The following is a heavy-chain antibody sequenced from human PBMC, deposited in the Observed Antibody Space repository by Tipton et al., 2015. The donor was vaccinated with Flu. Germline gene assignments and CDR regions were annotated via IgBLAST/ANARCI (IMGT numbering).Heavy chain of an antibody. CDR1: GGSISGYY. V-gene: IGHV4-59*08. J-gene: IGHJ4*02. CDR3: ARSPGYYFDY. Sequence: LRLSCTVSGGSISGYYWSWIRQPPGKGLEWIAFFYYSGGTNYNPSLQSRVTISVDTSKNQVSLKLSSVTAADTAVYYCARSPGYYFDYWGQGTLVTVSS. D-gene: IGHD6-25*01. CDR2: FYYSGGT.